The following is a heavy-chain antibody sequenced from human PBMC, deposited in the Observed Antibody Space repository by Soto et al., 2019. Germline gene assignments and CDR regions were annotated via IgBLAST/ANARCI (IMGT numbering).Heavy chain of an antibody. V-gene: IGHV1-46*01. CDR3: AREWGGPRGGLFQQ. Sequence: XSVKVSYNASGYPFTSYYMHWVRQAPGQGLEWMGIINPSGGSTSYAQKFQGRVTMTRDTSTSTVYMELSSLRSEDTAVYYCAREWGGPRGGLFQQWGQGTLVTVSS. CDR2: INPSGGST. D-gene: IGHD2-15*01. CDR1: GYPFTSYY. J-gene: IGHJ1*01.